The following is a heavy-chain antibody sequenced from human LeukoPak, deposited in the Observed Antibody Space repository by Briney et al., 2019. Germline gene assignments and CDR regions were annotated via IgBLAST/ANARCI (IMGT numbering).Heavy chain of an antibody. Sequence: GGSLRLSCATSGFTFSSYGMHWVRQAPGKGLEWVAFIRFDGSNEYYADSMKGRFTISRDDSKNTLYLQMNNLRVEDTAVYYCAKDRAQHCTSSSCYGGNWFEPWGQGTLVTVSS. V-gene: IGHV3-30*02. CDR3: AKDRAQHCTSSSCYGGNWFEP. CDR2: IRFDGSNE. CDR1: GFTFSSYG. J-gene: IGHJ5*02. D-gene: IGHD2-2*01.